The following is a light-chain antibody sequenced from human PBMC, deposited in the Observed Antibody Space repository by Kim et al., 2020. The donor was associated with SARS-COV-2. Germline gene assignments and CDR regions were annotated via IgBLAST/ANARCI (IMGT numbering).Light chain of an antibody. Sequence: LAPGEGATLSCRASQTIPVGSLGWYQQKPGQPPRLLLYSTSSRATDIPDRFSGSGSGTDFTLTITRLEPEDFAVYYCQQYGNSPRTFGQGTKLEI. CDR3: QQYGNSPRT. CDR2: STS. CDR1: QTIPVGS. J-gene: IGKJ2*01. V-gene: IGKV3-20*01.